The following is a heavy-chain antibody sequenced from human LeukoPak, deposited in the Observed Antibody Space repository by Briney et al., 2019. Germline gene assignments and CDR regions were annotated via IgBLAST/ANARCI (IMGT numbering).Heavy chain of an antibody. CDR1: GFTFSSYW. Sequence: GGSLRLSCAASGFTFSSYWMNWARQAPGKGLEWVASINHNGNVNYYVDSVKGRFTISRDNAKNTLYLQMNSLRAEDTAVYHCVRGGFTGTSCPYFDYWGQGTLVTVSS. CDR2: INHNGNVN. J-gene: IGHJ4*02. CDR3: VRGGFTGTSCPYFDY. V-gene: IGHV3-7*01. D-gene: IGHD2-2*01.